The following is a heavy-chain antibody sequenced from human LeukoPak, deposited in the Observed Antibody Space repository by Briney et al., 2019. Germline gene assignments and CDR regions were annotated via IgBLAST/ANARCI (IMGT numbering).Heavy chain of an antibody. CDR3: ARAVMMVRGVIIGGYWFDP. J-gene: IGHJ5*02. Sequence: SETLSLTCTVSGGSVSSGNYYWTWIRQPPGKGLEWIGYIFYTGSTNYTPSLKSRVTISVDTSKNQFSLKLNSVTAADTAVYYWARAVMMVRGVIIGGYWFDPWGQGTLVTVSS. V-gene: IGHV4-61*01. D-gene: IGHD3-10*01. CDR2: IFYTGST. CDR1: GGSVSSGNYY.